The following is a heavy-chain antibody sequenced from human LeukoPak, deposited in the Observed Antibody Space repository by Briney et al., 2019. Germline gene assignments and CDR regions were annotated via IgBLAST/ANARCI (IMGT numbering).Heavy chain of an antibody. Sequence: SETLSLTCTVSGGSISSSSYYWRWLRQPPGQGLEWIGSIYCSGSTYYNPSRKRRVTISVDTSKNQFSLKLSSVTAADTAVYYCARHSDDYGDYDPHSGYYFDYWGQGTLVTVSS. CDR1: GGSISSSSYY. J-gene: IGHJ4*02. CDR3: ARHSDDYGDYDPHSGYYFDY. CDR2: IYCSGST. V-gene: IGHV4-39*01. D-gene: IGHD4-17*01.